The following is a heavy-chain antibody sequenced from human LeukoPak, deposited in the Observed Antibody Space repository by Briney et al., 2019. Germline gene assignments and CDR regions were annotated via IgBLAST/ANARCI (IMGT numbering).Heavy chain of an antibody. V-gene: IGHV3-11*06. Sequence: PGGSLRLSCAASGFTFSTYAMSWIRQAPGKGLEWVSYISSSSSYTNYADSVKGRFTISRDNAKNSLYLQMNSLRAEDTAVYYCASSSIAAAVDYWGQGTLVTVSS. CDR3: ASSSIAAAVDY. CDR2: ISSSSSYT. CDR1: GFTFSTYA. J-gene: IGHJ4*02. D-gene: IGHD6-13*01.